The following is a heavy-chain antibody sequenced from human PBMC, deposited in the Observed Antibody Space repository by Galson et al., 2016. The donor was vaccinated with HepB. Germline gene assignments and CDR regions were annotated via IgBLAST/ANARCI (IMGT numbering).Heavy chain of an antibody. CDR3: ARSYSTSIYIYLDY. Sequence: ETLSLTCAVSGDSISRTNWWSWVRQPPGKGLEWIGEIYHSGNTNYNPSLKSRVTISLDKSKNQFSLKLSSVTAADTAVYYCARSYSTSIYIYLDYWGQGTLVTVSS. J-gene: IGHJ4*02. V-gene: IGHV4-4*02. CDR2: IYHSGNT. CDR1: GDSISRTNW. D-gene: IGHD6-13*01.